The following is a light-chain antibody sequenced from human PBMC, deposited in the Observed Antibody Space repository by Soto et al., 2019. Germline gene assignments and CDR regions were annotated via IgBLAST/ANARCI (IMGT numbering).Light chain of an antibody. V-gene: IGKV3-15*01. CDR2: GAS. CDR3: QQYNNWPAIT. J-gene: IGKJ5*01. CDR1: QSVSSN. Sequence: IVMTQYHATLSVSPGERSSLSCSSSQSVSSNLAWYQQKPGQAPRLLIYGASTRATGIPARFSGGGSGTEFTLTISSLRSEDFAVYYCQQYNNWPAITFGQGTRLEI.